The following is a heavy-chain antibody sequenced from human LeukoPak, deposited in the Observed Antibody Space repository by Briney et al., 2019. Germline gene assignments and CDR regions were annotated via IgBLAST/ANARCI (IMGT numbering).Heavy chain of an antibody. CDR3: ATTVATDYGMDV. V-gene: IGHV1-18*01. CDR1: GYTLTSYG. D-gene: IGHD5-12*01. CDR2: ISAYNGNT. J-gene: IGHJ6*02. Sequence: ASVKVSCKASGYTLTSYGISWVRQAPGQGLEWMGWISAYNGNTDYAQKLQGRVTMTTDTSTSTAYMELRSLRSDDTAVYYCATTVATDYGMDVWGQGTTVIVSS.